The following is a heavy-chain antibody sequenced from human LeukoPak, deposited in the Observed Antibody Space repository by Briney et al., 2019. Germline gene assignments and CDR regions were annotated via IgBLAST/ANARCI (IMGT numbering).Heavy chain of an antibody. D-gene: IGHD3-22*01. CDR1: GFTFDDYT. J-gene: IGHJ4*02. Sequence: GGSLRLSCAASGFTFDDYTMHWVRQAPGKGLEWVSLISWDGGSTYYADSVKGRFTISRDNSKNSLYLQMNSLRTEDTALYYCAKDGWYDSRAGGFDYWGQGTLVTVSS. CDR3: AKDGWYDSRAGGFDY. CDR2: ISWDGGST. V-gene: IGHV3-43*01.